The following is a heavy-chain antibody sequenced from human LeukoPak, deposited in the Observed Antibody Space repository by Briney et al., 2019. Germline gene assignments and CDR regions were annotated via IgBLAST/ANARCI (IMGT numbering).Heavy chain of an antibody. V-gene: IGHV3-30*02. Sequence: GGSLRLSCAASGFTFSSYGMHWVRQAPGKGLEWVAFIRYDGSNKYHADSVKGRFTISRDDSKNTLYLQMNSLRAEDTAVYYCAKDRNPQSARPFFDYWGQGTLVTVSS. CDR3: AKDRNPQSARPFFDY. J-gene: IGHJ4*02. CDR1: GFTFSSYG. CDR2: IRYDGSNK.